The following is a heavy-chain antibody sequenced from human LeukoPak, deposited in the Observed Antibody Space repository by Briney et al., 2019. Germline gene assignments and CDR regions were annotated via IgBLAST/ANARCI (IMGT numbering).Heavy chain of an antibody. J-gene: IGHJ4*02. CDR1: GGSISSSSYY. D-gene: IGHD6-13*01. Sequence: SETLSLTCTVSGGSISSSSYYWGWIRQPPGKGLEWIGSIYYSGSTYYNPSLKSRVTISVDTSKNQFSLKLSSVTAADTAVYYCASERFRTPSSSSEYWGQGTLVTVSS. CDR2: IYYSGST. V-gene: IGHV4-39*07. CDR3: ASERFRTPSSSSEY.